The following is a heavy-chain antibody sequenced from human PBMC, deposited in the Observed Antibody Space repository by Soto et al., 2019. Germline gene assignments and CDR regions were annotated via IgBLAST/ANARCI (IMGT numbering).Heavy chain of an antibody. CDR3: ARYLFLWFGELLRGVDCMDV. V-gene: IGHV1-18*01. CDR2: ISAYNGNT. CDR1: GYTFTSYG. J-gene: IGHJ6*02. D-gene: IGHD3-10*01. Sequence: GASVKVSCKASGYTFTSYGISWVRQAPGQGLEWMGWISAYNGNTNYAQKLQGRVTMTTDTSTSTAYMELRSLRSDDTAVYYCARYLFLWFGELLRGVDCMDVCGQVTTVTFSS.